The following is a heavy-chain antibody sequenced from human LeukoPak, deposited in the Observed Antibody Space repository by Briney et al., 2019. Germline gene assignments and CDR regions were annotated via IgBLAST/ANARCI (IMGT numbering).Heavy chain of an antibody. J-gene: IGHJ4*02. D-gene: IGHD5-24*01. CDR1: GFTFSIYF. CDR3: ARGGPAGVATNDY. Sequence: GGSLRLSCAASGFTFSIYFMHWVRQAPGKGLVWVSHIESDGGRTTYADSVKGRFIISRDNAKNTLYLQMNSLRAEDTAVYYCARGGPAGVATNDYWGQGTLVTVSS. CDR2: IESDGGRT. V-gene: IGHV3-74*01.